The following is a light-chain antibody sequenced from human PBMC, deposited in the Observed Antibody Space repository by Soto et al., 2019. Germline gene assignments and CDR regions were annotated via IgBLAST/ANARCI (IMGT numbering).Light chain of an antibody. CDR3: QQYGSSPRT. CDR2: GAS. CDR1: QSGSSSY. Sequence: EIVLTQSPGTLSLSPGERATLSCRASQSGSSSYLAWYQQKPGQAPRLLIYGASRRATGIPDRFSGSGSGTDFTLTIRRLEPEDFAVYYCQQYGSSPRTFGQGTKVEIK. J-gene: IGKJ1*01. V-gene: IGKV3-20*01.